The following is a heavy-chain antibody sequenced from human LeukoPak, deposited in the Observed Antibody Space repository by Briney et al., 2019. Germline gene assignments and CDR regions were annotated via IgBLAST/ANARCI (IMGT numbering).Heavy chain of an antibody. CDR3: ANHCSGGSCYPY. CDR1: GLTFSNYG. D-gene: IGHD2-15*01. CDR2: IWYDGSNK. J-gene: IGHJ4*02. V-gene: IGHV3-33*06. Sequence: PGGSLRLSCAASGLTFSNYGMHWVRQAPGKGLEWVAVIWYDGSNKYYADSVKGRFTISRDNSKNTLYLEMNSLRADDTAVYYCANHCSGGSCYPYWRQGTLVTVS.